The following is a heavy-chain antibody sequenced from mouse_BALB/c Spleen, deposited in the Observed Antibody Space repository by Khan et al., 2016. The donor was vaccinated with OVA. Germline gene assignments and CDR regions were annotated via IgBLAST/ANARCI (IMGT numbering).Heavy chain of an antibody. CDR3: AMGRTY. D-gene: IGHD4-1*01. V-gene: IGHV3-2*02. J-gene: IGHJ3*01. Sequence: EVQLQESGPGLVKPSQSLSLTCTVTGYSITSDYARNWIRQLPGNKLEWMGYISYSGRTSYNPSLKSRISVTRYTSKNQFFLQLNSVTTEDTATYYCAMGRTYWGQGTLVTVSA. CDR1: GYSITSDYA. CDR2: ISYSGRT.